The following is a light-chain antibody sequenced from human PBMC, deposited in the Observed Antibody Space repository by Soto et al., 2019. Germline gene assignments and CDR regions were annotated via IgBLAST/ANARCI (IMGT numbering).Light chain of an antibody. Sequence: EILLTQSPGTLSLSPGERATLSCRASQSVSSSYLAWYQQKPGQAPRLLIYGASSRATGIPARFSGSGSGTDFTLNISSLETEDFAVYFCQQGTFGQGTKVDIK. CDR1: QSVSSSY. J-gene: IGKJ1*01. V-gene: IGKV3-20*01. CDR2: GAS. CDR3: QQGT.